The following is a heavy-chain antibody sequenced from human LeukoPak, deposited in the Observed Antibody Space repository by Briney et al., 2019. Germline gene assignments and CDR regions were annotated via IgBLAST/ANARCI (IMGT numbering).Heavy chain of an antibody. D-gene: IGHD6-19*01. J-gene: IGHJ4*02. V-gene: IGHV3-7*01. Sequence: PGGSLRLSCAASGFTFSSYWMSWVRQAPGKGLEWVANIKKDGSEKYYVDSVKGRFTISRDNAKTSLYLQMNSLRAEDTAVYFCAKDLRAGYSSGCPFDYWGQGTLVTVSS. CDR1: GFTFSSYW. CDR3: AKDLRAGYSSGCPFDY. CDR2: IKKDGSEK.